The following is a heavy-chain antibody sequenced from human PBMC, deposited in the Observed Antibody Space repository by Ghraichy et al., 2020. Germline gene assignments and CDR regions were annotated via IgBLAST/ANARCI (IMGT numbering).Heavy chain of an antibody. V-gene: IGHV4-38-2*02. CDR3: ARVQTRADYYFYYMDV. CDR1: GYSISAVYY. D-gene: IGHD1-1*01. J-gene: IGHJ6*03. Sequence: SETLSLTCTVSGYSISAVYYWGWIRQPPGKFLEWIASIYGNVHTHYNSSLTSRCTISVDLSKNQFSLNLRSVTAADTAMYYCARVQTRADYYFYYMDVWGKGTTVTVS. CDR2: IYGNVHT.